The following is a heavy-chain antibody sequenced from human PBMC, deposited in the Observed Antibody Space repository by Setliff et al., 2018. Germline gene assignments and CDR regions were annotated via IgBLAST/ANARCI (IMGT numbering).Heavy chain of an antibody. CDR2: INPNSGVT. V-gene: IGHV1-2*02. J-gene: IGHJ5*02. D-gene: IGHD3-10*01. CDR3: ARVATLIRGVTVNWFDP. Sequence: GASVKVSCKASGYTFTGYYMHWVRQAPGQGLEWMGWINPNSGVTNYAQKFQGRVTMTRDTSISTAYMELSSLRSDDTAVYYCARVATLIRGVTVNWFDPWGQGTLVTVSS. CDR1: GYTFTGYY.